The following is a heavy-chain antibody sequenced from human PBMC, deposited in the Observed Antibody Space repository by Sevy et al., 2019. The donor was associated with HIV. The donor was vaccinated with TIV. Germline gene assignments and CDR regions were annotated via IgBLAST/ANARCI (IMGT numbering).Heavy chain of an antibody. D-gene: IGHD6-19*01. Sequence: ASVKVSCKATGGTFRTYGISWVRQAPGQGLVWMGGIIPILGTVNYAQKFQGRVTITADESTKTAYMELSSLRSEDTAVYYCARGGGNGWYYFDYWGQETLVTVSS. CDR3: ARGGGNGWYYFDY. V-gene: IGHV1-69*13. J-gene: IGHJ4*02. CDR1: GGTFRTYG. CDR2: IIPILGTV.